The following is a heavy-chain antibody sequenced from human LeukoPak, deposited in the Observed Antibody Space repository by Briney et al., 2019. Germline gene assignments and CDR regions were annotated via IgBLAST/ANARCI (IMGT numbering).Heavy chain of an antibody. D-gene: IGHD4/OR15-4a*01. CDR3: ARRAGAYSHPYDY. V-gene: IGHV5-51*01. CDR1: GYSFTSYW. J-gene: IGHJ4*02. Sequence: GESLKISCKGSGYSFTSYWIGWVRQMPGKGLEWMGIIYPGDSDTRYSPSFQGQVTISADKSISTAYMELNSLRAEDTAVYYCARRAGAYSHPYDYWGQGTLVTVSS. CDR2: IYPGDSDT.